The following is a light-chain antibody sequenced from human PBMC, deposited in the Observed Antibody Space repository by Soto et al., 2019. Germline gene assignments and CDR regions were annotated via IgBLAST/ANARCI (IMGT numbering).Light chain of an antibody. CDR3: QHYRSSPQA. Sequence: EIVLTHSPGTLSVCPWERATLSCRASQSVSSINLAWYQQKPGQAPRLLIYGASSRASGIPARFSGSGSGTDFTLTISRLEPEDFAVYYRQHYRSSPQAFGQGTKVDIK. V-gene: IGKV3-20*01. CDR1: QSVSSIN. J-gene: IGKJ1*01. CDR2: GAS.